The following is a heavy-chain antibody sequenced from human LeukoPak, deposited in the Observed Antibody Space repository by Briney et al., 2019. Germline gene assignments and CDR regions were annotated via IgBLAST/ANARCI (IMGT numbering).Heavy chain of an antibody. CDR1: GGSISSYY. J-gene: IGHJ3*02. D-gene: IGHD2-21*02. V-gene: IGHV4-59*01. CDR2: IYYSGST. Sequence: PSETLSLTCTVSGGSISSYYWSWIRQPPGKGLEWIGYIYYSGSTNYNPSLKSRVTISVDTSKNQFSLKLSSVTAADTAVYYCARDGAYCGGDCYRDAFDIWGQGTMVTVSS. CDR3: ARDGAYCGGDCYRDAFDI.